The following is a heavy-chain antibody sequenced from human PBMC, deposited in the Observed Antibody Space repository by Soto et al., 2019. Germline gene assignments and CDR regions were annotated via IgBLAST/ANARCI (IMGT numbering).Heavy chain of an antibody. CDR1: GGTFSNYA. D-gene: IGHD4-17*01. CDR2: IIPIFGTA. Sequence: SVKVSCKASGGTFSNYAVNWVRQAPGQGLEWMGGIIPIFGTANYAQKFQGRVTITADDSTSTAYMELSSLRSEDTAVYYCARDYGQINWFDPWGQGTLVTVSS. CDR3: ARDYGQINWFDP. J-gene: IGHJ5*02. V-gene: IGHV1-69*13.